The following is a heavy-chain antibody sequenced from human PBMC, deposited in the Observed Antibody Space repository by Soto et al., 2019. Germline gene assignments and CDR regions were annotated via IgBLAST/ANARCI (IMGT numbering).Heavy chain of an antibody. CDR2: ISAGGGDK. CDR1: GFTFSTYG. D-gene: IGHD6-13*01. V-gene: IGHV3-23*01. CDR3: AKVLWYSSTYFYFDY. J-gene: IGHJ4*02. Sequence: EVQLLESGGGLVQPGRSLRLSCAASGFTFSTYGMSWVRQTPGKGLEWVSGISAGGGDKYYTTSVKGRFTISRDSSKNTLYLQMSSLRAEDTAVYYCAKVLWYSSTYFYFDYWGQGALVTVSS.